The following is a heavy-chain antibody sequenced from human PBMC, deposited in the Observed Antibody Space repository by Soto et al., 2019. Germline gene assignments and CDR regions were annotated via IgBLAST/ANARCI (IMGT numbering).Heavy chain of an antibody. Sequence: QITLKESGPTLVRPAQTLTLTCDFSGFSLSTYHMGVAWIHQPPGTALEWLALLYWDDDKRYSPSLKDRLAISKDTSNNQVVLTITNIDPGDSATYFCAHAGDYDLLTFDHWGPGTLVTVSS. CDR2: LYWDDDK. CDR3: AHAGDYDLLTFDH. D-gene: IGHD4-17*01. V-gene: IGHV2-5*02. CDR1: GFSLSTYHMG. J-gene: IGHJ4*01.